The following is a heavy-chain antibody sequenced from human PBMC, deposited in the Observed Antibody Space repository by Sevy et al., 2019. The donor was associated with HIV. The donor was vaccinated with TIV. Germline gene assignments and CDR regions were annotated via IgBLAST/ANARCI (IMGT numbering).Heavy chain of an antibody. CDR3: ATDLGVSSGYSTSFDY. Sequence: ASVKVSCKVSGYTLTELSMHWVRQAPGKGLEWMGGFDPEDGETIYAQKFQGRVTMTEDTSTDTAYMELSSLRSEDTAVYYCATDLGVSSGYSTSFDYWGPGTLVTVSS. CDR2: FDPEDGET. J-gene: IGHJ4*02. D-gene: IGHD3-22*01. V-gene: IGHV1-24*01. CDR1: GYTLTELS.